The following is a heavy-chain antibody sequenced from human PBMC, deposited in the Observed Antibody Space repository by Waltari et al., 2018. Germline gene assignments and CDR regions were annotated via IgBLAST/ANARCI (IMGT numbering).Heavy chain of an antibody. V-gene: IGHV3-23*01. D-gene: IGHD5-12*01. J-gene: IGHJ4*02. Sequence: EVQLLESGGALVQPGGSVRLSCAASGFTFSRPAIRWVRQAPGKGLEWVSALDNNREGATFYADSVRGRFTISRDNSKNTLYLQMNSLRIEDTAVYYCAKVEWGGYSGYVGDCWGQGTLVTVSS. CDR2: LDNNREGAT. CDR1: GFTFSRPA. CDR3: AKVEWGGYSGYVGDC.